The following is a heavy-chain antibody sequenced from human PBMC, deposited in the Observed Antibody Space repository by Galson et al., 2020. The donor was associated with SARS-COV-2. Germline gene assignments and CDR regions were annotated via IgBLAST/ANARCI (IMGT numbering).Heavy chain of an antibody. J-gene: IGHJ6*02. CDR3: ARDSRVAAASFYYYGMDV. Sequence: TGGSLRLSCAASGFTFSSYWMSWVRQAPGKGLAWVANIKQDGSEKYYVDSVKGRFTISRDNAKNSLYLQINSLRAEDTAVYYCARDSRVAAASFYYYGMDVWGQGTTVTVSS. V-gene: IGHV3-7*03. CDR2: IKQDGSEK. CDR1: GFTFSSYW. D-gene: IGHD6-13*01.